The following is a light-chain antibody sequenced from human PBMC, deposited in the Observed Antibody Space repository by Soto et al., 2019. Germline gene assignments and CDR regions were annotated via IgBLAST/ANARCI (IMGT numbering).Light chain of an antibody. Sequence: EIVLTQSPVALSLSPGERATLSCRASQSVTGSYLAWYQQKPGQAPRLLIYDASNRATGIPARFSGSGSGTDFTLTISSLEPEDFAVYYCQQRCNWPPITFGQGTRLEIK. CDR1: QSVTGSY. CDR2: DAS. CDR3: QQRCNWPPIT. V-gene: IGKV3-11*01. J-gene: IGKJ5*01.